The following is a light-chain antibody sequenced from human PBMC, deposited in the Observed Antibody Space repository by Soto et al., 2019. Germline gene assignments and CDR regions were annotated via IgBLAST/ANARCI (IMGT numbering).Light chain of an antibody. V-gene: IGKV1-39*01. J-gene: IGKJ1*01. Sequence: DIQMTQSPSSLSASVGDRVTITCRASQTISFYLNWYQQKPGKAPKLLIYAASNLQSGVPSRFSASGSGTEFILTLNSLQPEDFATYYCQQAHSTPWTFGQGTKVEIK. CDR2: AAS. CDR3: QQAHSTPWT. CDR1: QTISFY.